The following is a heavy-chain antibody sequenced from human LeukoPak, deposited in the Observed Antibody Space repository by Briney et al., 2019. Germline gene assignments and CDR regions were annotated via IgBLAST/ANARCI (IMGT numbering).Heavy chain of an antibody. CDR3: ARGLVLYSVLLWFGEPLDY. J-gene: IGHJ4*02. Sequence: GGSLRLSCAASGFTFSSYSMNWVRQAPGKGLEWVSYISSSSSTIYYADSVKGRFTISRDNAKNPLYLQMNSLRAEDTAVYYCARGLVLYSVLLWFGEPLDYWGQGTLVTVSS. CDR2: ISSSSSTI. V-gene: IGHV3-48*04. D-gene: IGHD3-10*01. CDR1: GFTFSSYS.